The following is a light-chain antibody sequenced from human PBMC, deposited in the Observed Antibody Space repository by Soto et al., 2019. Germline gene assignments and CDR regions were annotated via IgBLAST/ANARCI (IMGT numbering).Light chain of an antibody. CDR1: QSIRSY. J-gene: IGKJ5*01. CDR3: QQYSSASVWT. CDR2: AAS. V-gene: IGKV1-39*01. Sequence: DIHRALASMSLSSSLVDRVTFSCRAIQSIRSYISWYQQKPGKAPKLLIYAASSLQSGVPSRFSGSGSGTDFTLTISSLQAAEFAAYYCQQYSSASVWTFGQGTRVEIK.